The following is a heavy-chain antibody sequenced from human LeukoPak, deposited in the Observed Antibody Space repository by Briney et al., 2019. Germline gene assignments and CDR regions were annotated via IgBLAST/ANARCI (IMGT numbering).Heavy chain of an antibody. CDR1: GGSFSGYH. CDR3: ARGRHDITMIVVVMTSVSYYLDV. CDR2: INPSGST. V-gene: IGHV4-34*01. D-gene: IGHD3-22*01. Sequence: KPSETLSLTCAVYGGSFSGYHWTWIRQSPGKGLEWIGGINPSGSTYYNPSLKSRLTISVDTSKNQFSLKLRSVTAADTAVYYCARGRHDITMIVVVMTSVSYYLDVWGKGTTVTVS. J-gene: IGHJ6*03.